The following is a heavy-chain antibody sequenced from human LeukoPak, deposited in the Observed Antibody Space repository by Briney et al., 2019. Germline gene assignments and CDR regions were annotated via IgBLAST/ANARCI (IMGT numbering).Heavy chain of an antibody. D-gene: IGHD2-2*01. Sequence: SETLSLTCTVSGDSISSSSYYWGWIRQPPGKGLEWIGYIYYSGSTNYNPSLKSRVTISVDTSKNQFSLKLSSVTAADTAVYYCAREGGYCSSTSCYPNFDYWGQGTLVTVSS. V-gene: IGHV4-61*01. CDR3: AREGGYCSSTSCYPNFDY. CDR1: GDSISSSSYY. J-gene: IGHJ4*02. CDR2: IYYSGST.